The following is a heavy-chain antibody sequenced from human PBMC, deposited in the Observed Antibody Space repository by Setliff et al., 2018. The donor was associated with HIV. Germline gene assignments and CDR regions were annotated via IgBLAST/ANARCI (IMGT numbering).Heavy chain of an antibody. V-gene: IGHV1-69*06. CDR3: ARPYSSGWREYYFDY. Sequence: SVKVSCKAYGGTFSNYGISWVRQAPGQGLEWMGGIIPIFGTANYAQKFQGRVTITADKSTSTAYMELSSLRSEDTAVYYCARPYSSGWREYYFDYWGQGTLVTVSS. CDR1: GGTFSNYG. J-gene: IGHJ4*02. CDR2: IIPIFGTA. D-gene: IGHD6-19*01.